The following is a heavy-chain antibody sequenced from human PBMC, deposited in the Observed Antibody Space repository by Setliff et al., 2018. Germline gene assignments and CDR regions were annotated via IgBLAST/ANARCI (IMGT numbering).Heavy chain of an antibody. CDR2: IIPMFGTT. V-gene: IGHV1-69*13. J-gene: IGHJ6*03. Sequence: SVKVSCKASGGTFSTYAINWVRQAPGQGLEWMGGIIPMFGTTNYARKFQGRVTITADESTITAYTELSSLRSEDTAVYYCAREGVHTRSSTDCHYYMDVWGRGTTVTVS. CDR1: GGTFSTYA. CDR3: AREGVHTRSSTDCHYYMDV. D-gene: IGHD2-21*02.